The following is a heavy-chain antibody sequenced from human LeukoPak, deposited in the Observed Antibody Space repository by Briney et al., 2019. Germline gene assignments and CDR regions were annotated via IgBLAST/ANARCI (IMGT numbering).Heavy chain of an antibody. V-gene: IGHV4-39*07. Sequence: SETLSLTCTVSGDSISSYSYYWGWIRQPPGKGLEWIGSIYYSGTTYYNPSLKSRVTISVDTSKNQFSLKLSSVTAADTAVYYCARVYGDYAHYYYYMDVWGKGTTVTISS. D-gene: IGHD4-17*01. CDR3: ARVYGDYAHYYYYMDV. J-gene: IGHJ6*03. CDR1: GDSISSYSYY. CDR2: IYYSGTT.